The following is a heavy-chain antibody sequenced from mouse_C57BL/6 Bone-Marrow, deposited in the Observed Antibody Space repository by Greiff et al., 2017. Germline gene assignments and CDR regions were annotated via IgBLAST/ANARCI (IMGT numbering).Heavy chain of an antibody. CDR1: GFTFSDYY. CDR3: ARPNYYGSPWFAY. D-gene: IGHD1-1*01. CDR2: ISNGGGST. V-gene: IGHV5-12*01. Sequence: EVQLQESGGGLVQPGGSLKLSCAASGFTFSDYYMYWVRQTPEKRLEWVAYISNGGGSTYYPDTVKGRFTISRDNAKNTLYLQMSRLKSEDTAMYYWARPNYYGSPWFAYWGQGTLVTVSA. J-gene: IGHJ3*01.